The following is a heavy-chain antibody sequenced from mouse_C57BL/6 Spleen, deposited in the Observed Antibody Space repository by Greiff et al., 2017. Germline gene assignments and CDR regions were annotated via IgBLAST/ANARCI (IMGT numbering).Heavy chain of an antibody. Sequence: QVQLQQPGAELVKPGASVKMSCKASGYTFTSYWITWVKQRPGQGLEWIGDIYPGRGSTNYNEKLKSKATLTVDTASSTAYMQISSLTSEDSAVYYCARFLNWALDYWGQGTTLTVSS. CDR3: ARFLNWALDY. CDR2: IYPGRGST. CDR1: GYTFTSYW. D-gene: IGHD4-1*02. J-gene: IGHJ2*01. V-gene: IGHV1-55*01.